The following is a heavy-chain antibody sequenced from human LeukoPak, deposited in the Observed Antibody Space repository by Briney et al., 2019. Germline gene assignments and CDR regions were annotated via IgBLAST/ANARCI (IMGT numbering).Heavy chain of an antibody. CDR1: GYTFTSYG. CDR2: ISAYNGNT. V-gene: IGHV1-18*01. CDR3: ARGGLGYCSSTSCPTFYYYYMDV. D-gene: IGHD2-2*01. Sequence: ASVKVSCKASGYTFTSYGISWVRQAPGQGLEWMGWISAYNGNTNYAQKLQGRVTMTIDTSTSTAYMELRSLRSDDTAVYYCARGGLGYCSSTSCPTFYYYYMDVWGKGTTVTVSS. J-gene: IGHJ6*03.